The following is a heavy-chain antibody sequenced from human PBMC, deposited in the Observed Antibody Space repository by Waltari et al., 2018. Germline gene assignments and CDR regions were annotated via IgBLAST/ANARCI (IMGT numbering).Heavy chain of an antibody. CDR3: ARAVVGATKYFDY. Sequence: QVQLQQWGAGLLKPSETLSLTCAVYGGSFSGYYWSWIRQPPGKGLEWIGEINHSGSTNYNPSLKSRVTISVDTSKNQFSLKLSSVTAADTAVYYCARAVVGATKYFDYWGQGTLVTVSS. V-gene: IGHV4-34*01. CDR2: INHSGST. J-gene: IGHJ4*02. D-gene: IGHD1-26*01. CDR1: GGSFSGYY.